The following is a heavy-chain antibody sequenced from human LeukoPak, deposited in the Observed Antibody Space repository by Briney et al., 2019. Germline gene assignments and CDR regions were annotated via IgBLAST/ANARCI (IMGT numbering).Heavy chain of an antibody. Sequence: HPGGSLRLSCAASGFTFSSYGMHWVRQAPGKGLEWVAVISYDGTNKYYADSVKGRFTISRDNSKNTLYLQMNSLRAEDTAVYYCAKGIESMAVTTTADYWGQGTLVTVSS. CDR1: GFTFSSYG. CDR2: ISYDGTNK. V-gene: IGHV3-30*18. J-gene: IGHJ4*02. CDR3: AKGIESMAVTTTADY. D-gene: IGHD4-11*01.